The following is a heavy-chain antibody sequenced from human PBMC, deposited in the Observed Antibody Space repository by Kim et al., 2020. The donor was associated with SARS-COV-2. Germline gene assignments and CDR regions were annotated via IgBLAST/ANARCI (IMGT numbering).Heavy chain of an antibody. D-gene: IGHD3-10*01. CDR3: ARGSSLVRGIIYYGMDV. J-gene: IGHJ6*02. Sequence: GGSLRLSCAASGFTFSDYYMTWIRQAPGKGLEWVSHISGNGNTIYYADSVNGRFTISRDNAKNSLYLQMNSLRAEDTAVYYCARGSSLVRGIIYYGMDVWGQGTTVTVCS. CDR2: ISGNGNTI. V-gene: IGHV3-11*04. CDR1: GFTFSDYY.